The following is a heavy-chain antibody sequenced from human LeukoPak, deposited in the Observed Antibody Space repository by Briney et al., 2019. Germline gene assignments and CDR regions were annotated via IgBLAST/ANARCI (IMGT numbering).Heavy chain of an antibody. CDR3: ARDRTSDFSKADFDY. CDR2: ISSSSSYI. D-gene: IGHD3-3*01. Sequence: GGSLRLSCAASGFTFSSYSMNWVRQAPGKGLEGVSSISSSSSYIYYADSVKGRFTISRDNAKNSLYLQMNSLRAEDTAVYYCARDRTSDFSKADFDYWGQGTLVTVSS. CDR1: GFTFSSYS. J-gene: IGHJ4*02. V-gene: IGHV3-21*01.